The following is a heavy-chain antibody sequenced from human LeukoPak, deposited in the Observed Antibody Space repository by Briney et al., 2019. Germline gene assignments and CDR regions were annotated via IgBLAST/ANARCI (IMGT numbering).Heavy chain of an antibody. CDR2: IYPGDSDT. CDR1: GYSFTSYW. D-gene: IGHD5-18*01. CDR3: ARAPSRGYSYGYFDY. J-gene: IGHJ4*02. Sequence: GESLQISCQGSGYSFTSYWIGWVRQMPGKGLEWMGIIYPGDSDTRYSPSFQGQATISADKSISTAYLQWSSLKASDTAMYYCARAPSRGYSYGYFDYWGQGTLVTVSS. V-gene: IGHV5-51*01.